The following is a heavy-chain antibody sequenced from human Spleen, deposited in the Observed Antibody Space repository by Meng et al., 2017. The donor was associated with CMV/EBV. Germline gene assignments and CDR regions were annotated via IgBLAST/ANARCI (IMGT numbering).Heavy chain of an antibody. Sequence: GGSLRLSCAASGFTFSSYGMHWVRQAPGKGLEWVAFIRHDEINTYYADSVRDRFTISKDNSKNTLYLQMNSLRTDDTAVYYCAKPSPSSWLDPWGQGTLVTVSS. V-gene: IGHV3-30*02. CDR1: GFTFSSYG. J-gene: IGHJ5*02. CDR2: IRHDEINT. CDR3: AKPSPSSWLDP. D-gene: IGHD6-13*01.